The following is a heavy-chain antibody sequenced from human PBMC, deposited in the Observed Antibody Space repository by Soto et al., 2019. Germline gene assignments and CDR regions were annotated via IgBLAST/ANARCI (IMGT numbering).Heavy chain of an antibody. CDR3: ARHAYYDIFGAHVIPNYYYGMDV. CDR1: GYSFTSYW. J-gene: IGHJ6*02. V-gene: IGHV5-10-1*01. D-gene: IGHD3-9*01. CDR2: IDPSDSYT. Sequence: PGASLKISCKGSGYSFTSYWISWVRQMPGKGLEWMGRIDPSDSYTNYSPSFQGHVTISADKSISTAYLQWSSLKASDTAMYYCARHAYYDIFGAHVIPNYYYGMDVWGQGTTVTVSS.